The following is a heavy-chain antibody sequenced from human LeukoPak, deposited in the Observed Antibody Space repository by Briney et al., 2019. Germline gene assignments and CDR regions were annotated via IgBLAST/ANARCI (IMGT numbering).Heavy chain of an antibody. J-gene: IGHJ6*03. CDR2: INTDGSST. V-gene: IGHV3-74*01. CDR3: HYYYYYMDV. CDR1: GFTFSSYW. Sequence: GGSLRFSCAASGFTFSSYWMHWVRQAPGKGLVWVSRINTDGSSTSYADSVKGRFTISRDNAKNTLYLQMNSLRAEDTAVYYCHYYYYYMDVWGKGTTVTVSS.